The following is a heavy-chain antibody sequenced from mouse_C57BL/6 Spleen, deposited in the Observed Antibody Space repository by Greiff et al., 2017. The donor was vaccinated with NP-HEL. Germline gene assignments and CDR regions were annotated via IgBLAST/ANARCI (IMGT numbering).Heavy chain of an antibody. Sequence: VQLQQSGAELVRPGASVTLSCKASGYTFTDYEMHWVKQTPVHGLEWIGAIDPETGGTAYNQKFKGKARLTADKSSSTAYMELRSLTSEDSAVYYCTRFYGKDYWGQGTTLTVSS. V-gene: IGHV1-15*01. J-gene: IGHJ2*01. CDR2: IDPETGGT. D-gene: IGHD1-1*02. CDR1: GYTFTDYE. CDR3: TRFYGKDY.